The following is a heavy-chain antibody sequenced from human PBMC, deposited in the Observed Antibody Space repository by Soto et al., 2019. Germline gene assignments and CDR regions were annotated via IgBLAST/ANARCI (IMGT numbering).Heavy chain of an antibody. CDR1: GFTFSSYA. D-gene: IGHD6-19*01. Sequence: QPGGSLRLSCAASGFTFSSYAMHWVRQAPGKGLEWVAVISYDGSNKYYADSVKGRFTISRDNSKNTLYLQMNSLRAEDTAVYYCARDRSGPFDYWGQGTLVTVSS. CDR3: ARDRSGPFDY. J-gene: IGHJ4*02. CDR2: ISYDGSNK. V-gene: IGHV3-30-3*01.